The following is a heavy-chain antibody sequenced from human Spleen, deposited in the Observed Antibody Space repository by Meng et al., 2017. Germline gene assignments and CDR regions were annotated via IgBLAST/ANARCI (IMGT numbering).Heavy chain of an antibody. CDR2: ISSSSSYI. D-gene: IGHD3-22*01. CDR3: ARDYYDSSGYYYYYYGMDV. J-gene: IGHJ6*02. CDR1: GFTFSSYE. V-gene: IGHV3-21*05. Sequence: GESLKISCAASGFTFSSYEVNWVRQAPGKGLEWVSYISSSSSYIYYADSVKGRFTISRDNAKNSLYLQMNSLRAEDTAVYYCARDYYDSSGYYYYYYGMDVWGQGTTVTVSS.